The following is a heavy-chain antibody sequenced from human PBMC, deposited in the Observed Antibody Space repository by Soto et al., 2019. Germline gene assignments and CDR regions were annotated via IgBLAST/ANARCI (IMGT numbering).Heavy chain of an antibody. V-gene: IGHV1-69*02. CDR2: VIPNLGVT. CDR3: ARVKAYCSATSCPDFDY. CDR1: GGTLSSYT. J-gene: IGHJ4*02. Sequence: QVQLVQSGAEVKKPGSSVKVSCKASGGTLSSYTFTWVRQAPGQGLEWMGRVIPNLGVTNYAKKFQRTFTIVVDTSTSTAYMELNSLRYEHTAVYSCARVKAYCSATSCPDFDYWGQGTLVTVSS. D-gene: IGHD2-15*01.